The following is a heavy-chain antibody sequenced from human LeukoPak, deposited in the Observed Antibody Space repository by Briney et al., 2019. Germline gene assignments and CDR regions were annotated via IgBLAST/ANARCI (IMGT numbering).Heavy chain of an antibody. V-gene: IGHV3-74*01. Sequence: PGGSLRLSCAASGFTFSSYWMHWVRQAPGKGLAWVSRINSDGSSTSYADSVKGRFTISRDNAKNTLYLQMNSLRAEDTAVYYCARDSPNYYYGMDVWGQGTTVTVSS. J-gene: IGHJ6*02. CDR1: GFTFSSYW. CDR3: ARDSPNYYYGMDV. CDR2: INSDGSST.